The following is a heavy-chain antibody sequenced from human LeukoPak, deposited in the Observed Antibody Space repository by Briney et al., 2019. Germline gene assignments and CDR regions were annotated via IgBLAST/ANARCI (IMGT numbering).Heavy chain of an antibody. J-gene: IGHJ4*02. D-gene: IGHD6-19*01. CDR2: VYDSGST. V-gene: IGHV4-59*01. CDR1: GGSIRNFY. CDR3: ARGYSSIWINLRY. Sequence: SETLSLTCTVSGGSIRNFYWTWVRQPPGKGLEWIGYVYDSGSTSYNPSLNSRVTISLDTSKNQISLKLSSVTAADTAVYFCARGYSSIWINLRYWGQGTLVTVSP.